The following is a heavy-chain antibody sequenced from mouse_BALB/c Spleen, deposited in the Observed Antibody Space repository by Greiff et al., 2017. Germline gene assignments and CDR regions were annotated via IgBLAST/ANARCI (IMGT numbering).Heavy chain of an antibody. J-gene: IGHJ4*01. Sequence: QVHVKQPGAELVRPGASVKLSCKASGYTFTSYWINWVKQRPGQGLEWIGNIYPSDSYTNYNQKFKDKATLTVDKSSSTAYMQLSSPTSEDSAVYYCTREAGAMDYWGQGTSVTVSA. V-gene: IGHV1-69*02. CDR2: IYPSDSYT. CDR3: TREAGAMDY. CDR1: GYTFTSYW. D-gene: IGHD6-1*01.